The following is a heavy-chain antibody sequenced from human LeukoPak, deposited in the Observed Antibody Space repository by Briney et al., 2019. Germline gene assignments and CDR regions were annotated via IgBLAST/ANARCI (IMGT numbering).Heavy chain of an antibody. V-gene: IGHV1-18*01. D-gene: IGHD3-22*01. Sequence: ASVKVSCKASGYTFTSYGISWVRQAPGQGLEWMGWISAYNGNTNYAQKLQGRVTMTTDTSTSTAYMELRSLRSDDTAVYYCARGNLYHYDSSGYHNWFDPWGQGTLVTVSS. CDR3: ARGNLYHYDSSGYHNWFDP. CDR1: GYTFTSYG. CDR2: ISAYNGNT. J-gene: IGHJ5*02.